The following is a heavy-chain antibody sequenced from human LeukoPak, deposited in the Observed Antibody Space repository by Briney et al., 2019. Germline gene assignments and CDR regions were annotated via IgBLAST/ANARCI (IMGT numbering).Heavy chain of an antibody. V-gene: IGHV1-2*02. CDR2: INPNSGGT. CDR3: ARKYDILTGYDNWFDP. J-gene: IGHJ5*02. CDR1: GYTFTGYY. Sequence: ASVKVSCKASGYTFTGYYMHWVRQAPGQGLEWMGWINPNSGGTNYAQKFQGRVIMTRDTSISTAYMELTRLTSDDTAVYYCARKYDILTGYDNWFDPWGQGTLVTVSS. D-gene: IGHD3-9*01.